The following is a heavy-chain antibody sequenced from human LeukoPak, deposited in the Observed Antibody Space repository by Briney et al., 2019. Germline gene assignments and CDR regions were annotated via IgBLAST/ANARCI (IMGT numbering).Heavy chain of an antibody. Sequence: ASVKVSCKASGYTFTSYYMHWVRQAPGQGLEWMGIINPSGGSTSYAQKFQGRVTMTRDMSTSTVYMELSSLRSEDTAVYYCARERLLWFGEFPNWFDPWGQGTLVTVSS. CDR3: ARERLLWFGEFPNWFDP. CDR1: GYTFTSYY. D-gene: IGHD3-10*01. CDR2: INPSGGST. J-gene: IGHJ5*02. V-gene: IGHV1-46*01.